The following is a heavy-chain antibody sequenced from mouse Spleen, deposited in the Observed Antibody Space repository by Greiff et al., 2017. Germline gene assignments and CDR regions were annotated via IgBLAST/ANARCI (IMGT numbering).Heavy chain of an antibody. V-gene: IGHV1-85*01. Sequence: QVQLKESGPELVKPGASVKLSCKASGYTFTSYDINWVKQRPGQGLEWIGWIYPRDGSTKYNEKFKGKATLTVDTSSSTAYMELHSLTSEDSAVYFCARDDGYYYFDYWGQGTTLTVSS. D-gene: IGHD2-3*01. CDR1: GYTFTSYD. J-gene: IGHJ2*01. CDR3: ARDDGYYYFDY. CDR2: IYPRDGST.